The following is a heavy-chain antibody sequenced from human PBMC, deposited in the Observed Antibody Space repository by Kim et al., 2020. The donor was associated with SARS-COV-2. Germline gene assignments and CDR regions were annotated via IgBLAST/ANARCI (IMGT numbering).Heavy chain of an antibody. Sequence: SETLSLTCTVSGNSFRNFYWTWIRQPPGKGLEWIGYVHHTGDTNYNPSLESRVAMSIDTSKNQFSLNLMSVTAADTAVYYCAGSRTGYYPWGQGTLVTVSS. CDR2: VHHTGDT. CDR1: GNSFRNFY. D-gene: IGHD3-9*01. CDR3: AGSRTGYYP. J-gene: IGHJ5*02. V-gene: IGHV4-59*13.